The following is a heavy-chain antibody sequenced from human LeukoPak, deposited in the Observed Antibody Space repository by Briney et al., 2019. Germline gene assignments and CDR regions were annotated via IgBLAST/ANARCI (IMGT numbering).Heavy chain of an antibody. CDR2: ISYDGSNK. CDR3: ARVGGGNY. Sequence: GRSLRLSCAASGFTFSSYAMHWVRQAPGKGLEWVAVISYDGSNKYYADSVKGRFTISRDNSKNTLYLQMNSLRAEDTAVYYCARVGGGNYWGQGTLVTASS. CDR1: GFTFSSYA. D-gene: IGHD3-16*01. V-gene: IGHV3-30-3*01. J-gene: IGHJ4*02.